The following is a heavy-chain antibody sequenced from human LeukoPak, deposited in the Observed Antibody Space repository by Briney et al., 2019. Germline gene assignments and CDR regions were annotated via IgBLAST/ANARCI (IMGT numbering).Heavy chain of an antibody. CDR2: VKHDGDT. D-gene: IGHD2-8*01. J-gene: IGHJ5*01. Sequence: SETLSLTCAVYGASFNTYYWTWIRQSPDKGLEWVGEVKHDGDTNVNPSLRSRFVMSVDASKHQFSLKMTSVTAADTAISFCARGPVALPNDRLSLFFDFWGQGTLVTVSS. CDR3: ARGPVALPNDRLSLFFDF. V-gene: IGHV4-34*01. CDR1: GASFNTYY.